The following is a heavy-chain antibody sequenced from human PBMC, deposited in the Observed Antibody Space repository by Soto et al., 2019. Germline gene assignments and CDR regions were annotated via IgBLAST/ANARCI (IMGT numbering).Heavy chain of an antibody. D-gene: IGHD3-22*01. CDR1: GFTFSSYA. CDR2: ISYDGGNK. V-gene: IGHV3-30-3*01. J-gene: IGHJ4*02. Sequence: GGSLRLSCAASGFTFSSYAMHWVRQAPGKGLEWVAVISYDGGNKYYADSVKGRFTISRDNSKNTLYLQMNSLRAEDTAVYYCARNAIVVVISVYYFDYWGQGTLVTVSS. CDR3: ARNAIVVVISVYYFDY.